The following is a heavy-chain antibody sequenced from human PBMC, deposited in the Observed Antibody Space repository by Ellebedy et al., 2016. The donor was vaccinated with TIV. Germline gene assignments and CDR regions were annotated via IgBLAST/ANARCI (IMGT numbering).Heavy chain of an antibody. J-gene: IGHJ4*02. V-gene: IGHV3-53*01. CDR2: IYDRDKT. CDR3: VRDWGYTYAD. Sequence: PGGSLRLSCAVSGFTVGTNNMAWVRQAPGKGLEWVSVIYDRDKTYYADAVKGRYTIFRDTSQNTLYLQMSNLRVEDTAVYYCVRDWGYTYADWGQGTLVIVSS. D-gene: IGHD5-18*01. CDR1: GFTVGTNN.